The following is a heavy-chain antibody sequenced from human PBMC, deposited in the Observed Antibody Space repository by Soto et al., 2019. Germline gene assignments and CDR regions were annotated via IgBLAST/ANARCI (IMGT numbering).Heavy chain of an antibody. J-gene: IGHJ4*02. Sequence: GGSLRLSCAASGFTFSSFVMHWVRQAPGKGLEWVAALSYDESNKNYADSVKGRFTISRDNSKNTLYLQMNSLRAEDTAVYYCAKIVGATGFHRYFDYWGQGTLVTVSS. CDR2: LSYDESNK. CDR3: AKIVGATGFHRYFDY. D-gene: IGHD1-26*01. CDR1: GFTFSSFV. V-gene: IGHV3-30*18.